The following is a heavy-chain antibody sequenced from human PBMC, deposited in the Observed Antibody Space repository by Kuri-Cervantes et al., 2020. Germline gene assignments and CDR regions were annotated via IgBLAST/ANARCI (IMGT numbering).Heavy chain of an antibody. J-gene: IGHJ4*02. D-gene: IGHD6-13*01. CDR2: FIPAFGTA. CDR3: ARESGAAPGMVF. CDR1: GGTFRSYA. Sequence: SVKVCCKASGGTFRSYAISWVRQVPGQGLEWMGCFIPAFGTANYIQKFQGRVTITTDESTTTGYMELTSLTSEDTAVYYCARESGAAPGMVFWGQGTLVTVSS. V-gene: IGHV1-69*05.